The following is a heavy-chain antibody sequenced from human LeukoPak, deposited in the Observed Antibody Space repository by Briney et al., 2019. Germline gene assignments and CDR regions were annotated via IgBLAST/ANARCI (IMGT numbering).Heavy chain of an antibody. D-gene: IGHD5-12*01. J-gene: IGHJ4*02. CDR1: GGSISSHY. Sequence: SETLSLTYTVSGGSISSHYWSWIRQPPGKGLEWIGYIYYSGSTNYNPSLKSRVTISVDTSKNQFSLKLSSVTAADTAVYYCARFRHSGYEIFDYWGQGTLVTVSS. V-gene: IGHV4-59*11. CDR3: ARFRHSGYEIFDY. CDR2: IYYSGST.